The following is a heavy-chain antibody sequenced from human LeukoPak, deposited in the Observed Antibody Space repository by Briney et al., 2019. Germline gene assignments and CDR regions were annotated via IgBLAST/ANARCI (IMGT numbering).Heavy chain of an antibody. CDR3: ARGRGSSLGWNY. V-gene: IGHV1-8*01. CDR1: GYTFTSYD. J-gene: IGHJ4*02. CDR2: MNPNSGNT. Sequence: ASVKVSCKASGYTFTSYDINWVRQATGQGLEWMGWMNPNSGNTGYAQKFQGRVTMTRNTSISTVYMELSSLRSEDTAVYYCARGRGSSLGWNYWGQRTLVTVSS. D-gene: IGHD6-6*01.